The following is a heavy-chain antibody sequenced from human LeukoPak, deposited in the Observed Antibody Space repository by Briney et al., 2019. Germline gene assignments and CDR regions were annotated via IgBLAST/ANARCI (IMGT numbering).Heavy chain of an antibody. J-gene: IGHJ6*02. D-gene: IGHD2-2*01. V-gene: IGHV4-34*01. CDR3: ARTVVVPAARYYYYGMDV. CDR2: INHSGST. Sequence: SETLSLTCAVYGGSFSGYYWSWIRQPPGKGLEWIGEINHSGSTNYNPSLKSRVTISVDTSKNQFSLKLSSVTAADTAVYYCARTVVVPAARYYYYGMDVWGQGTTVTVSS. CDR1: GGSFSGYY.